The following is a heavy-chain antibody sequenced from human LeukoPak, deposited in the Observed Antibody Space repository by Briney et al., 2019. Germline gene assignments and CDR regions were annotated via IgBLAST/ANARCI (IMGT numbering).Heavy chain of an antibody. CDR1: GGTFSSYA. CDR2: ISASNGDS. V-gene: IGHV1-18*01. CDR3: ARDSRTYCRSSYCPYFDC. Sequence: ASVKVSCKASGGTFSSYAISWVRRAPGQGLEWMGWISASNGDSNFAPNLHDRITLTTDTSTSTAYMELRSLRSDDTAVYFCARDSRTYCRSSYCPYFDCWGQGTLV. J-gene: IGHJ4*02. D-gene: IGHD2-15*01.